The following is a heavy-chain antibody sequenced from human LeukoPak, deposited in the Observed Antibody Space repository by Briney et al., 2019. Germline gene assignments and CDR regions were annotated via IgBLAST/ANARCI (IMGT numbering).Heavy chain of an antibody. CDR1: GGSISSGSYY. CDR3: ARRKGLTYYYGSGSPGALDY. V-gene: IGHV4-61*02. CDR2: IYTSGST. D-gene: IGHD3-10*01. J-gene: IGHJ4*02. Sequence: PSQTLSLTCTVSGGSISSGSYYWSWIRQPAGKGLEWIGRIYTSGSTNYNPSLKSRVTISVDTSKNQFSLKLSSVTAADTAVYYCARRKGLTYYYGSGSPGALDYWGQGTLVTVSS.